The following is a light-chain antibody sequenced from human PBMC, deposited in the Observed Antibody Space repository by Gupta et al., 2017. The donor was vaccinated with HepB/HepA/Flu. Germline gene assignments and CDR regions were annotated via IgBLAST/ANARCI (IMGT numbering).Light chain of an antibody. J-gene: IGLJ3*02. CDR1: SIGTKS. CDR2: DDS. V-gene: IGLV3-21*03. Sequence: YVLTQPPSVSVAPGKTAPITCEGNSIGTKSVHWYQQKPGQAPVLVVYDDSDRPSGIPERFSGSNSGNTATLTISGGEAGDEADYYCQVWDSRSEGVFGGGTKVTVL. CDR3: QVWDSRSEGV.